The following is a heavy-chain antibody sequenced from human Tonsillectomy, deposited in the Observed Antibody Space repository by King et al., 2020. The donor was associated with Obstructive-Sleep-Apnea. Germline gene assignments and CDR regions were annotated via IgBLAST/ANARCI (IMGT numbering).Heavy chain of an antibody. V-gene: IGHV2-5*01. J-gene: IGHJ4*02. CDR3: AHRREDYGSGSPYYFDY. Sequence: ITLKESGPTLVKPTQTLTLTCTFSGFSLSTSGVGVGWIRQPPGQALEWLALIYWNDDKRYSTSLKSRLTITKDTSKNQVVLTMTNMDPVDTATYYCAHRREDYGSGSPYYFDYWGQGTLVTVSS. D-gene: IGHD3-10*01. CDR1: GFSLSTSGVG. CDR2: IYWNDDK.